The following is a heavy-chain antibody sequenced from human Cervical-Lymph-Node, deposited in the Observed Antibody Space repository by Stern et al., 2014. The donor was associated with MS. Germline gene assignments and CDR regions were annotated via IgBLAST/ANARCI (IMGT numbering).Heavy chain of an antibody. J-gene: IGHJ4*02. CDR2: ISWNSGNI. CDR3: AKDINLRGTYYFDY. CDR1: GFTFDDYA. D-gene: IGHD2-15*01. Sequence: VQLVESGGGLVQPGRSLRLSCAASGFTFDDYAMHWVRQAPGKGLEWVSGISWNSGNIGYADSVKGRFTISRDNAKNSLYLQMNILRAEDTALYYRAKDINLRGTYYFDYWGQGTLVTVSS. V-gene: IGHV3-9*01.